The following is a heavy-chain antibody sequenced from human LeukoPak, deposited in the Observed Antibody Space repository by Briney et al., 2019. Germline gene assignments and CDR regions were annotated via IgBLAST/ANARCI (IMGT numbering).Heavy chain of an antibody. Sequence: GGSLRLSCAASGFTSSQYEMNCVRQAPGKGLEWVALISYDGSYKYYADSVKGRFTISRDNSKNTLYLQMKSLRTEDTAVYYCARERGYSGYDSREYNYFDYWGQGTLVTVSS. CDR2: ISYDGSYK. J-gene: IGHJ4*02. V-gene: IGHV3-30*19. CDR3: ARERGYSGYDSREYNYFDY. CDR1: GFTSSQYE. D-gene: IGHD5-12*01.